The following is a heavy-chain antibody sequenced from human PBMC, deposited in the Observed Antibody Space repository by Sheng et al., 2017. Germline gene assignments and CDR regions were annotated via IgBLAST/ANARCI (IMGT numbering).Heavy chain of an antibody. J-gene: IGHJ6*02. CDR2: ISWDGSET. CDR1: GFTFDDYA. V-gene: IGHV3-43D*04. Sequence: EVQLAESGGSVVQPGGSLRLSCAASGFTFDDYAMHWVRQVPGKGLEWVSLISWDGSETYYGDSVKGRFTISRDNRESSLFLQMNSLRPEDTAVYYCVKDLRTHFYGMDVWGQGTTVTVSS. CDR3: VKDLRTHFYGMDV.